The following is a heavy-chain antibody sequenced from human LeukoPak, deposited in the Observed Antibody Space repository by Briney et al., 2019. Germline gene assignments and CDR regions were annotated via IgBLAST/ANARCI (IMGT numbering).Heavy chain of an antibody. CDR3: AKTRVGIRGVYPTGAFDI. V-gene: IGHV4-38-2*02. Sequence: PSETLSLTCTVSGYSISSGYYWGWIRQPPGKGLEWIGSVYHSGSTHFNPSLKSRVTISVDTSKNQFSLRLSSVTAADTAVYYCAKTRVGIRGVYPTGAFDIWGQGTMVTVSS. D-gene: IGHD3-10*01. J-gene: IGHJ3*02. CDR1: GYSISSGYY. CDR2: VYHSGST.